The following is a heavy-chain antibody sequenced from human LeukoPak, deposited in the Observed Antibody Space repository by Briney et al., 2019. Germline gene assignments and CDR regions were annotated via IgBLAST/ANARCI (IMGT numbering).Heavy chain of an antibody. CDR3: ARGGYCSSTTCSGFDP. J-gene: IGHJ5*02. Sequence: SETLSLTCSVSGGSISNYYWSWIRQPPGKGLEWIGYIYYSESTNYNPSFKSRVTISVDTSKNQFSLKLSSVTAADTAVYYCARGGYCSSTTCSGFDPWGQGTLVTVSS. CDR1: GGSISNYY. V-gene: IGHV4-59*01. D-gene: IGHD2-2*03. CDR2: IYYSEST.